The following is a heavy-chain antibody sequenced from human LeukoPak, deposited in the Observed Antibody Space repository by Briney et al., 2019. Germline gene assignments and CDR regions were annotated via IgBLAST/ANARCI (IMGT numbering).Heavy chain of an antibody. CDR3: AKDPVDSSSWTVYDY. Sequence: PGGSLRLSCAASGFTFSSYVVSWVRQAPGKGLEWVSAISGSGGSTYYADSVKGRFTISRDNSKNTLYLQMNSLRAEDTAVYYCAKDPVDSSSWTVYDYWGQGTLVTVSS. CDR1: GFTFSSYV. D-gene: IGHD6-13*01. V-gene: IGHV3-23*01. CDR2: ISGSGGST. J-gene: IGHJ4*02.